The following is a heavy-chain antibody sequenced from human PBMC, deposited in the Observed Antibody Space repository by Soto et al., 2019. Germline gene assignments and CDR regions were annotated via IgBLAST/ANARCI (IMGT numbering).Heavy chain of an antibody. V-gene: IGHV4-39*02. CDR2: VYYSGST. J-gene: IGHJ4*02. Sequence: QLQLQESGPGLVRPSETLSLTCIVSGASISSSFYYWGWIRQPPGKGLEWIGSVYYSGSTYYNPSLQSRFTISVDTSKSPFSLRLRSVTAADTAIYYCARRGSLYPKAGLAYWGQGTLVTVSS. D-gene: IGHD3-10*01. CDR1: GASISSSFYY. CDR3: ARRGSLYPKAGLAY.